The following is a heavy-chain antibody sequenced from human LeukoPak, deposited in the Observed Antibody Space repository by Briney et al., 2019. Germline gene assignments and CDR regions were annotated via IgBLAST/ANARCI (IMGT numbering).Heavy chain of an antibody. Sequence: SETLSLTCAVSGFSISSGYYWGWIRQPPGKGLEWIGSIYHTGSTYYNPSLQSRVTISLDSPKNQFSLKLTSVTAADTAVYYCASGGTAVVMALTYYFDTWGQGTPVTVSS. CDR3: ASGGTAVVMALTYYFDT. CDR1: GFSISSGYY. J-gene: IGHJ4*02. V-gene: IGHV4-38-2*01. D-gene: IGHD3-22*01. CDR2: IYHTGST.